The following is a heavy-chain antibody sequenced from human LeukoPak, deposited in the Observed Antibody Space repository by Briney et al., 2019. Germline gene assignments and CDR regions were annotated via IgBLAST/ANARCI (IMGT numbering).Heavy chain of an antibody. V-gene: IGHV1-18*01. J-gene: IGHJ4*02. Sequence: ASVKVSCKTSGYTFTTYGIAWVRQAPGQGLEWMGWIAGYNGNTNYAQRFQGRVTMTTDTSTSTAYLELRSLRSDDTAIYYCARGPRPNEYWGQGTLVTVSS. CDR1: GYTFTTYG. CDR2: IAGYNGNT. CDR3: ARGPRPNEY. D-gene: IGHD1-1*01.